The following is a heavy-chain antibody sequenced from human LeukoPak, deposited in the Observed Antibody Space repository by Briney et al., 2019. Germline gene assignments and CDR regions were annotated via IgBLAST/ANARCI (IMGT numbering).Heavy chain of an antibody. CDR1: GFTFSISA. Sequence: GGSLRLSCAASGFTFSISAMSWVRQAPGKGQEWVSGISDSGGSTFYADSVKGRFTISRDNSKNILYLQMNSLRADDTAVYYCAKVSESNYDILTGYYTPYYFDYWGQGTLVTVSP. CDR3: AKVSESNYDILTGYYTPYYFDY. CDR2: ISDSGGST. V-gene: IGHV3-23*01. J-gene: IGHJ4*02. D-gene: IGHD3-9*01.